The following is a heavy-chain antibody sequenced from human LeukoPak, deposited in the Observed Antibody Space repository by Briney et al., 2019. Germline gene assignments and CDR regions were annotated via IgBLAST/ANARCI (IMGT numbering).Heavy chain of an antibody. V-gene: IGHV1-69*13. Sequence: ASVRVSCKASGYTFTGYFMHWVRQAPGQGLEWMGGIIPIFGTANYAQKFQGRVTITADESTSTAYMELSSLRSEDTAVYYCARESSSTSCPFDYWGQGTLVTVSS. CDR2: IIPIFGTA. CDR3: ARESSSTSCPFDY. J-gene: IGHJ4*02. CDR1: GYTFTGYF. D-gene: IGHD2-2*01.